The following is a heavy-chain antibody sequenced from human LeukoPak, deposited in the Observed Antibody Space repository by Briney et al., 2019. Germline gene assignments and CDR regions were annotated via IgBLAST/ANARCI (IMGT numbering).Heavy chain of an antibody. CDR3: AKREKGTTGRFFDY. D-gene: IGHD4-17*01. J-gene: IGHJ4*02. Sequence: GSLRLSCAASGFTFTNYAMTWVRQAPGKGLEWVSGISEGVGNTYYADSVKGRFTISRDHSKDTLYLQMNSLRAEDTALYYCAKREKGTTGRFFDYWGQGTLVTVSS. CDR1: GFTFTNYA. CDR2: ISEGVGNT. V-gene: IGHV3-23*01.